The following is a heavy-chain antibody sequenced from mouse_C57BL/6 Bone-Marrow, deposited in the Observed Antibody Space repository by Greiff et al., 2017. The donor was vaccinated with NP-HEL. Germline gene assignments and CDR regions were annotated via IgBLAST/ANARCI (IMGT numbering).Heavy chain of an antibody. J-gene: IGHJ1*03. Sequence: EVQLQQSGPELVKPGASVKISCKASGYTFTDYYMNWVKQSHGKSLEWIGDINPNNGGTSYNQKFKGKATLTVDKSSSTAYMELRSLTSEDSAVYYCARGCGSWYFDVWGTGTTVTVSS. D-gene: IGHD1-1*01. CDR2: INPNNGGT. V-gene: IGHV1-26*01. CDR3: ARGCGSWYFDV. CDR1: GYTFTDYY.